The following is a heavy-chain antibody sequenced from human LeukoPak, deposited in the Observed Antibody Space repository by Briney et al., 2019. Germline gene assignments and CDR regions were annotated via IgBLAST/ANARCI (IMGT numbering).Heavy chain of an antibody. CDR2: IKQDGSEK. Sequence: GGSLRLSCAASGFTFSSYWMSWVRQAPGKGLEWVANIKQDGSEKYYVDSVKGRFTISRDNAKNSLYPQVNSLRAEDTAVYYCARDLTYGDYVSFDYWGQGTLVTVSS. D-gene: IGHD4-17*01. V-gene: IGHV3-7*01. CDR3: ARDLTYGDYVSFDY. J-gene: IGHJ4*02. CDR1: GFTFSSYW.